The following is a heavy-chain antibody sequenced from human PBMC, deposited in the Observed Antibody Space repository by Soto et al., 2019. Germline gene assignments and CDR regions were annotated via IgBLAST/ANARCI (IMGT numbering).Heavy chain of an antibody. V-gene: IGHV1-46*01. Sequence: ASVKVSCKASGYTFTSYYMHWVRQAPGQGLGWMGIINPSGGSTSYAQKFQGRVTMTRDTSTSTVYMELSSLRSEDTAVYYCARGSTYYYDSSGPNLDYWGQGTLVTVSS. CDR3: ARGSTYYYDSSGPNLDY. J-gene: IGHJ4*02. CDR1: GYTFTSYY. CDR2: INPSGGST. D-gene: IGHD3-22*01.